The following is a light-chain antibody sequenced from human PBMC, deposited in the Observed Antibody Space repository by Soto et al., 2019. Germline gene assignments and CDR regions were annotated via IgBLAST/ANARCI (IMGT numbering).Light chain of an antibody. J-gene: IGKJ2*01. V-gene: IGKV3-20*01. CDR1: QSVRNSY. CDR2: AAS. Sequence: EIVLTQSPGTLSLSPGERATLSCRASQSVRNSYLAWYQQRPGQPPRLLIYAASNRATGIPDRFSGSGSGTDFTLTISRLEPEDFAVYYCEQYGGSPFTFGQGTKLEIK. CDR3: EQYGGSPFT.